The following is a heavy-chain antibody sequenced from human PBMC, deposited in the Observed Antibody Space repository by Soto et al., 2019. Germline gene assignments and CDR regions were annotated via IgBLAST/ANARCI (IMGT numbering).Heavy chain of an antibody. CDR1: GYSFTSYW. CDR2: IDPSDSYT. Sequence: PGESLKISCKGSGYSFTSYWISWVRQMPGKGLEWMGRIDPSDSYTNYSPSFQGHVTISADKSISTAYLQWSSLKASDTAMYYCARHRYYYDSSGQLYGMDVWGQGTTVT. J-gene: IGHJ6*02. V-gene: IGHV5-10-1*01. CDR3: ARHRYYYDSSGQLYGMDV. D-gene: IGHD3-22*01.